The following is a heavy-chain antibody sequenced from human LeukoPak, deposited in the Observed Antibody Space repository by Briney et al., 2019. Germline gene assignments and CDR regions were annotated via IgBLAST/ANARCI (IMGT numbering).Heavy chain of an antibody. D-gene: IGHD4-11*01. V-gene: IGHV3-30-3*01. CDR2: ISYDGSNK. Sequence: PGGSLRLSCAASGFTFDDYAMHWVRQAPGKGLEWVAVISYDGSNKYYADSVKGRFTISRDNSKNTLYLQMNSLRAEDTAVYYCAVRSDYIGYYYYGMDVWGQGTTVTVSS. CDR3: AVRSDYIGYYYYGMDV. CDR1: GFTFDDYA. J-gene: IGHJ6*02.